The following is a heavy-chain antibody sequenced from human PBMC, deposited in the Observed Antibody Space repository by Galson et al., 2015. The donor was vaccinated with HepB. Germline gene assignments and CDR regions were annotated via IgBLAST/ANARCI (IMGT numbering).Heavy chain of an antibody. CDR3: VWGAANTDHYFMDV. CDR1: AFGFSTPV. D-gene: IGHD3-16*01. V-gene: IGHV3-33*03. J-gene: IGHJ6*03. Sequence: SLRLSCATSAFGFSTPVMHWVRQAPGKGLDWVALIRNDGSYVHYEDSAKGRFTISSDSSKNTLYLQMNSLRVDDMAVYYCVWGAANTDHYFMDVWGKGTTVTVSS. CDR2: IRNDGSYV.